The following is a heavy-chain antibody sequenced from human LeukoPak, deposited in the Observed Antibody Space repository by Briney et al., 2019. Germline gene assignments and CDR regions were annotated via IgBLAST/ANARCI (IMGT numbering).Heavy chain of an antibody. CDR3: VTVGEYQLLSFDY. V-gene: IGHV3-66*01. Sequence: GGSLRLSCAASGFTFRNYWMSWVRQAPGKGLEWVSVIYSGGSTYYADSVKGRFTIFRDNSKNTLYLQMNSLRAEDTAVYYCVTVGEYQLLSFDYWGQGTLVTVSS. CDR1: GFTFRNYW. D-gene: IGHD2-2*01. CDR2: IYSGGST. J-gene: IGHJ4*02.